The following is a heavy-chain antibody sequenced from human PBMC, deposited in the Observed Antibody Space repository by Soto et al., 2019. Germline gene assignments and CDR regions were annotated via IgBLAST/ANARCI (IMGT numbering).Heavy chain of an antibody. CDR2: ISGSGGST. Sequence: EVQLLESGGGLVQPGGSLRLSCAASGFTFSSYVMSWVRQAPGKGLEWVSAISGSGGSTYYADSVKGRFTISRDNSKNTLYLQMNSLRAEDTAVYYCAKDPLNAYCSGGSCYLPYWGQGTLVTVSS. D-gene: IGHD2-15*01. J-gene: IGHJ4*02. V-gene: IGHV3-23*01. CDR3: AKDPLNAYCSGGSCYLPY. CDR1: GFTFSSYV.